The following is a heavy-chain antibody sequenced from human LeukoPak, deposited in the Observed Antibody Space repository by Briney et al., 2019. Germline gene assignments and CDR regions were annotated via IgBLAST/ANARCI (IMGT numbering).Heavy chain of an antibody. V-gene: IGHV3-15*01. CDR2: IKSKTDGGTT. J-gene: IGHJ4*02. D-gene: IGHD3-10*01. CDR3: PKTYYYGSGSLDY. Sequence: GGSLRLSCAASGFTFSNAWMSWVRQARGKGVEWVGRIKSKTDGGTTDYAAPVKGRFTISRDDSKNTLYLQMNSLKTEDTAIYYCPKTYYYGSGSLDYWGQGTLVTVSS. CDR1: GFTFSNAW.